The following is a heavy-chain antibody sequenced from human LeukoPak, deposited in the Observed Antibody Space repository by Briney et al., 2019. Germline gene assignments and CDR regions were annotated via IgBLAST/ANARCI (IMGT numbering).Heavy chain of an antibody. V-gene: IGHV3-23*01. J-gene: IGHJ4*02. CDR2: IRDSGNGT. CDR3: AKWAYYDFWSGHYKSHFDS. D-gene: IGHD3-3*01. Sequence: GGSLRLSCVVSGFTFKNYAMSWVRQAPGKRLECFSSIRDSGNGTDYADSVKGRFTVSRDNSKNTLYLHMNTLSAEDTAVYYCAKWAYYDFWSGHYKSHFDSWGQGTLVTVSP. CDR1: GFTFKNYA.